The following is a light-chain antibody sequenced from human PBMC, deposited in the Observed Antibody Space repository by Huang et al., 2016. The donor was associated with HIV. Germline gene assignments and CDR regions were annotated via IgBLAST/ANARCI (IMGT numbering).Light chain of an antibody. CDR2: AAS. V-gene: IGKV1-39*01. Sequence: DIQMTPSPSSLSASVGDRVTITCRASQSITNYLNWYQQKPGTAPKVLIYAASSLQSGVPSRFSGSGSGTDFTLTISCLQPEDFATYYCQQTYKTPRTFGQGTKVEIK. J-gene: IGKJ1*01. CDR3: QQTYKTPRT. CDR1: QSITNY.